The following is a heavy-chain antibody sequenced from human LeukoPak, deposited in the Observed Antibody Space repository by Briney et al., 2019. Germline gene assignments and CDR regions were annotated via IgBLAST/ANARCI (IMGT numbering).Heavy chain of an antibody. D-gene: IGHD4-17*01. Sequence: GESLKISCKGSGYSFTSYWIGWVRQMPGKGLEWMGIIYPGDSDTRYSPSFQGQVTMSADKSISTAYLQWSSLKASDTAMYYCARHLGATVNTLYYFDYWGQGTLVTVSS. CDR2: IYPGDSDT. J-gene: IGHJ4*02. CDR1: GYSFTSYW. CDR3: ARHLGATVNTLYYFDY. V-gene: IGHV5-51*01.